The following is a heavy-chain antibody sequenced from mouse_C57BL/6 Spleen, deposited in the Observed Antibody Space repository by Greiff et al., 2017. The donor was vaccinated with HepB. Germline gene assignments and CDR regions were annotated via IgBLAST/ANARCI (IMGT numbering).Heavy chain of an antibody. V-gene: IGHV14-1*01. CDR2: IDPEDGDT. J-gene: IGHJ4*01. Sequence: VQLKESGAELVRPGASVKLSCTASGFNIKDYYMHWVKQRPEQGLEWIGRIDPEDGDTEYAPKFQGKATMTADTSSNTAYLQRSSLTSEDPAGYYCTTRGRAMDYWGQGTSVTVSS. CDR1: GFNIKDYY. CDR3: TTRGRAMDY.